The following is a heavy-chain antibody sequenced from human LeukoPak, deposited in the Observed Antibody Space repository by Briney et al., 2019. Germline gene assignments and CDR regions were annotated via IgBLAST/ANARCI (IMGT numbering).Heavy chain of an antibody. J-gene: IGHJ6*02. CDR2: ISAYNGNT. CDR1: GYTFTSYG. V-gene: IGHV1-18*01. CDR3: ARDWRYWGRPPSGGPYYGMDV. D-gene: IGHD3-16*01. Sequence: GASVKVSCKASGYTFTSYGISWVRQAPGQGLEWMGWISAYNGNTNYAQKLQGRVTMTTDTSTSTAYMELRSLRSDDTAVYYCARDWRYWGRPPSGGPYYGMDVWGQGTTVTVSS.